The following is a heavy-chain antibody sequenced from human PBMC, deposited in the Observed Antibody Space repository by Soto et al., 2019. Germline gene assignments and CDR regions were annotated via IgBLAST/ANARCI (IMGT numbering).Heavy chain of an antibody. V-gene: IGHV3-23*01. D-gene: IGHD3-22*01. Sequence: GGSLRLSCAASGFTFSSYAMSWVRQAPRKGLEWVSAISGSGGSTYYADSVKGRFTISRDNSKNTLYLQMSSLRAEDTAVYYCAKDYNDSSGYYSYYFDYWGQGTLVTVSS. CDR3: AKDYNDSSGYYSYYFDY. CDR1: GFTFSSYA. J-gene: IGHJ4*02. CDR2: ISGSGGST.